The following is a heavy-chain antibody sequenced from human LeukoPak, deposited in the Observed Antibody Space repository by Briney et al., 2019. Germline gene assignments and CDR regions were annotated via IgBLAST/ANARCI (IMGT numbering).Heavy chain of an antibody. V-gene: IGHV3-23*01. D-gene: IGHD2-2*02. CDR2: ISGSGSST. CDR3: AKDRIPYCSSTSCYTSFDY. J-gene: IGHJ4*02. Sequence: GGSLRLSCAASGFTFSSYAMSWVRQAPGKGLEWVSAISGSGSSTYYADSVKGRFTISRDNSKNTLYLQMNSLRAEDTAVYYCAKDRIPYCSSTSCYTSFDYWGQGTLVTVSS. CDR1: GFTFSSYA.